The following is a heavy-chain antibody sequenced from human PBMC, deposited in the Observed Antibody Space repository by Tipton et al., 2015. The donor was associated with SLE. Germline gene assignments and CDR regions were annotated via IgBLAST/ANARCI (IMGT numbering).Heavy chain of an antibody. CDR3: ARLHGYSYGLNWFDP. Sequence: TLSLTCTVSGGSVSSSSIYWAWIRPPPGKGLEWIGSIYYTGTTTYYNSFLKSRVTMSVDTSKNQFSLRLTSVIAADTAVYYCARLHGYSYGLNWFDPWGQGTLISVSS. D-gene: IGHD5-18*01. CDR2: IYYTGTTT. V-gene: IGHV4-39*07. CDR1: GGSVSSSSIY. J-gene: IGHJ5*02.